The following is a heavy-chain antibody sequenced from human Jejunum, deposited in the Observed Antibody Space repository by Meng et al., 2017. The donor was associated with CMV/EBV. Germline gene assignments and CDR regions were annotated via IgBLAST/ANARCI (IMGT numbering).Heavy chain of an antibody. J-gene: IGHJ4*02. CDR1: GYSFTNYY. CDR2: INPSDGST. Sequence: CKTPGYSFTNYYMHWVRQAPGQGLEWMGVINPSDGSTTYAQKFQGRVTMTRDTSTSTLYVELSNLRSEDTAVYYCAREAQYYLDYWGQGTLVTVSS. V-gene: IGHV1-46*01. CDR3: AREAQYYLDY.